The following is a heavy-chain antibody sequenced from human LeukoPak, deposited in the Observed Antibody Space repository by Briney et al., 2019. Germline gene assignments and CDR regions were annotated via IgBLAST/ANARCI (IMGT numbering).Heavy chain of an antibody. Sequence: PSQTLSLTCTVSGCSISSGDYYWSWIRQPPGKGLEWIGYMYYSGSTYYNPSLKSRVTMSVDTSKNQFSLKLSSVTAADTAVYYCARETKTYNYDSSGYFDYWGQGTLVTVSS. V-gene: IGHV4-30-4*01. CDR1: GCSISSGDYY. CDR2: MYYSGST. CDR3: ARETKTYNYDSSGYFDY. J-gene: IGHJ4*02. D-gene: IGHD3-22*01.